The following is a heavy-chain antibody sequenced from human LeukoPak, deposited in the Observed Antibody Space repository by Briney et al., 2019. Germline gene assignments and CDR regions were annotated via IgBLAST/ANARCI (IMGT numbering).Heavy chain of an antibody. CDR2: IYYSGST. CDR1: GGSISSTIYY. J-gene: IGHJ5*02. CDR3: ARGGIDDFWSGYRDWFDP. V-gene: IGHV4-39*07. Sequence: PSETLSLTCTVSGGSISSTIYYWGWIRQPPGKGLEWIGSIYYSGSTYYNPSLKSRVTISVDTSKNQFSLKLSSVTAADTAVYYCARGGIDDFWSGYRDWFDPWGQGTLVTVSS. D-gene: IGHD3-3*01.